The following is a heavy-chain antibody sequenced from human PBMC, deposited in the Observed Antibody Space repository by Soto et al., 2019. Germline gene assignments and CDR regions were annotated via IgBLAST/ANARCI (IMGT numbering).Heavy chain of an antibody. Sequence: EVPLLESGGGLVQPGRSLRLSCAASGFTFSSYAMNWVRQAPGKGLEWVSAMSGTGGSTYYADSVKGRFTISRDNSKNTLYLQMNSLRVEDTAVFYCAKAGFSSGWSRSYFDYRGQGTLVTVSS. CDR2: MSGTGGST. CDR1: GFTFSSYA. V-gene: IGHV3-23*01. D-gene: IGHD6-19*01. J-gene: IGHJ4*02. CDR3: AKAGFSSGWSRSYFDY.